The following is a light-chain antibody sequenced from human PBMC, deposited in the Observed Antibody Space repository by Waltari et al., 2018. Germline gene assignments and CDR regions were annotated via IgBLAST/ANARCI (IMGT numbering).Light chain of an antibody. CDR2: RVS. V-gene: IGKV2-29*02. J-gene: IGKJ1*01. CDR3: MHALHNPWT. CDR1: QSLLHSDGNTY. Sequence: DIVMTQTPLSLPVTPGEPASISCGSSQSLLHSDGNTYLYWYLQKPGQPPRLLIYRVSNRFSGVPDRFTGSGSGTDFTLKISRVEAEDVGIYYCMHALHNPWTFGQGTKVEIK.